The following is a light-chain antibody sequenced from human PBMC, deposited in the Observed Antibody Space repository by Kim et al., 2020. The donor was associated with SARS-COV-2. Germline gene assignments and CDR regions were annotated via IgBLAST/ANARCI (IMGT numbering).Light chain of an antibody. J-gene: IGKJ4*01. CDR2: AAS. Sequence: DIQMTQSPSSLSASVGNRVTITCRASQSISSYLNWYQQKPGKAPKLLIYAASSLQSGVPSRFSGSGSGTDFTLTISSLQPEDFATYDCQQSYSTPFPFGGGTKVDIK. CDR1: QSISSY. CDR3: QQSYSTPFP. V-gene: IGKV1-39*01.